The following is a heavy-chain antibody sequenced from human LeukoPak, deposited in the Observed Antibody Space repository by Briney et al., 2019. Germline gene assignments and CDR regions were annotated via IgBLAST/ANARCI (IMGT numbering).Heavy chain of an antibody. Sequence: GASVTVSCKASGYTFTSYGISWVRQAPGQGLEWMGWISAYYGNTNYAQKLQGRVTMTTDTSTSTAYMELRSLRSDDTAVYYCASSEDYDFWSGYYTFDYWGQGTLVTVSS. CDR3: ASSEDYDFWSGYYTFDY. J-gene: IGHJ4*02. CDR2: ISAYYGNT. V-gene: IGHV1-18*01. CDR1: GYTFTSYG. D-gene: IGHD3-3*01.